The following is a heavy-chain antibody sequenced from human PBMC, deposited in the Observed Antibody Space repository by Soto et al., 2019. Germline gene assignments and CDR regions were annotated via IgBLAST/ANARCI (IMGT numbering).Heavy chain of an antibody. CDR2: ISPGDSDT. CDR3: ATQSSVAIPTYQYYGVDV. Sequence: PGESLKISCKASGYSFTSYWIGWVRQMPGQGLEWMGIISPGDSDTRYRQSFPGQVTISADKSISTAYLQWRSLKASATPMYYCATQSSVAIPTYQYYGVDVWGQGTAVTVSS. V-gene: IGHV5-51*01. J-gene: IGHJ6*02. D-gene: IGHD5-12*01. CDR1: GYSFTSYW.